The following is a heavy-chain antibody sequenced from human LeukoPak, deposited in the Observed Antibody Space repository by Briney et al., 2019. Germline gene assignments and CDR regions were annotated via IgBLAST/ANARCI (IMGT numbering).Heavy chain of an antibody. D-gene: IGHD3-22*01. CDR2: INHSGST. CDR1: GGSFSGYY. CDR3: ARSLPYYDSSGYYYRPKVYYFDY. Sequence: PSETLSLTCAVYGGSFSGYYWSWTRQPPGKGLEWIGEINHSGSTNYNPSLKSRVTISVDTSKNQFSLKLSSVTAADTAVYYCARSLPYYDSSGYYYRPKVYYFDYWGQGTLVTVSS. V-gene: IGHV4-34*01. J-gene: IGHJ4*02.